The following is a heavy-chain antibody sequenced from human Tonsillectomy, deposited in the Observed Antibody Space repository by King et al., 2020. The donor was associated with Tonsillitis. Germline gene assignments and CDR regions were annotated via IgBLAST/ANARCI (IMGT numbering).Heavy chain of an antibody. CDR2: ISVYNGNT. Sequence: VQLVESGAEVKKPGASVKVSCKASGYTFTSCVISWVRQAPGQGLEWRGWISVYNGNTKYAQKLQGRVTMTTDTSTSTAYMELRSLRSDDTAVYYCARDLNSSGRWFDPWGQGTLVTVSS. CDR3: ARDLNSSGRWFDP. CDR1: GYTFTSCV. V-gene: IGHV1-18*04. J-gene: IGHJ5*02. D-gene: IGHD1-7*01.